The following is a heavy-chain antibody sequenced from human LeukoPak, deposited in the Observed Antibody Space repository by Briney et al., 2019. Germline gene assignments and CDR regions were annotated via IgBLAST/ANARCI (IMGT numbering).Heavy chain of an antibody. CDR1: GFTFSSYA. Sequence: GGSLRLSCAASGFTFSSYAMHWVRQAPGKGLEWVAVISYDGSNKYYADSVKGRFTISRDNSKNTLYLQMNSLRAEDTAVYYCAGVGSWYALREFDYWGQGTLVTVSS. D-gene: IGHD6-13*01. CDR3: AGVGSWYALREFDY. CDR2: ISYDGSNK. J-gene: IGHJ4*02. V-gene: IGHV3-30-3*01.